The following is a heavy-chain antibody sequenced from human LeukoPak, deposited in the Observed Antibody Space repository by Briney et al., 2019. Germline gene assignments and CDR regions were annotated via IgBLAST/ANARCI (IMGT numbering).Heavy chain of an antibody. CDR3: TTDRGITIRPLFDY. V-gene: IGHV3-15*01. D-gene: IGHD3-10*01. CDR1: GFTFNTAW. Sequence: GGSLRLSCAASGFTFNTAWMSWVRQAPGKGLECVGHIKGEPDGGTTHYAAPVKGRFFISRDDSKNTLYLYMNSLKSDDTAVYYCTTDRGITIRPLFDYWGQGTLVTVSS. CDR2: IKGEPDGGTT. J-gene: IGHJ4*02.